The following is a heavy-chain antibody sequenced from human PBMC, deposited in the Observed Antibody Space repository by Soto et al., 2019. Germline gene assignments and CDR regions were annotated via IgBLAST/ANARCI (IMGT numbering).Heavy chain of an antibody. CDR1: GFTFSSYA. Sequence: QVQLVESGGGVVQPGRSLRLSCAASGFTFSSYAMHWVRQAPGRGLEWVATISYDGNNKYYADSVKGRFTISRGNSKNTGYLQMDSLRAEDTAVSYWARDRIRLGELSLIGYFGYWGQGNRVTVSS. D-gene: IGHD3-16*02. CDR2: ISYDGNNK. V-gene: IGHV3-30-3*01. CDR3: ARDRIRLGELSLIGYFGY. J-gene: IGHJ4*02.